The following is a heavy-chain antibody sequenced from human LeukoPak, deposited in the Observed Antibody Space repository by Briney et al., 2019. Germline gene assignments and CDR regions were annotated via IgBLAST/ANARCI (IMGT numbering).Heavy chain of an antibody. CDR1: GFTVSSNY. V-gene: IGHV3-21*01. J-gene: IGHJ4*02. D-gene: IGHD6-6*01. CDR2: ISSSSSYI. Sequence: PGGSLRLSCAASGFTVSSNYMSWVRQAPGKGLEWVSSISSSSSYIFYADSVKGRFTISRDNAKNSLSLQMKSLGAEDTAVYYCARVGASSSSPGIDYWGQGTLVTVSS. CDR3: ARVGASSSSPGIDY.